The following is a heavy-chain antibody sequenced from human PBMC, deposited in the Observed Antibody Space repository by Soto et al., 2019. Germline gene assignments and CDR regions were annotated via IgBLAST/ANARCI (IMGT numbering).Heavy chain of an antibody. J-gene: IGHJ4*02. Sequence: LSETLSLTCTVSGGSISSGGYYWSWIRQHPGKGLEWIGYIYYSGSTYYNPSLKSRVTISVDTSKNQFSLKLSSVTAADTAVYYCARGLRLLSLGNFDYWGQGTLVTVSS. CDR2: IYYSGST. V-gene: IGHV4-31*03. D-gene: IGHD5-12*01. CDR3: ARGLRLLSLGNFDY. CDR1: GGSISSGGYY.